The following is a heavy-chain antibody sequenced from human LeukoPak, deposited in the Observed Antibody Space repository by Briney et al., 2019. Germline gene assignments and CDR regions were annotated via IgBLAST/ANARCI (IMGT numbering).Heavy chain of an antibody. CDR3: ARDDGSGYYGFDY. J-gene: IGHJ4*02. V-gene: IGHV1-2*02. D-gene: IGHD3-22*01. CDR1: GYTFTGYY. CDR2: INPNSGGT. Sequence: GASVKVSCKASGYTFTGYYVHWVRQAPGQGLEWMGWINPNSGGTNYAQKFQGRVTMTRDTSISTAYMELSRLRSDDTAVYYCARDDGSGYYGFDYWGQGTLVTVSS.